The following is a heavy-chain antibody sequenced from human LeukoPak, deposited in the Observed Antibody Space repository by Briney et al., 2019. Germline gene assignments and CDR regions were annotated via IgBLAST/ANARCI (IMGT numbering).Heavy chain of an antibody. CDR1: GGSISSYY. D-gene: IGHD3-16*01. CDR3: AAEDGGSNWFDP. Sequence: SETLSLTCTVSGGSISSYYWSWIRQPPGKGLEWIAYVHYSGSTNYNPSLKSRVTISLDTSKNQFSLKLSSVTTADTAVYYCAAEDGGSNWFDPWGQGTLVTVSS. J-gene: IGHJ5*02. V-gene: IGHV4-59*01. CDR2: VHYSGST.